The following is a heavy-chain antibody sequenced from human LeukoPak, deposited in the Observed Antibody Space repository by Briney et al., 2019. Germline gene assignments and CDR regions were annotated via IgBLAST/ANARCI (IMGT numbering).Heavy chain of an antibody. J-gene: IGHJ6*02. V-gene: IGHV3-33*01. CDR1: GFTFSSYG. CDR3: ARAISSGWHFYYYYYGMDV. Sequence: GGSLRLSCAASGFTFSSYGMHWVRQAPGKGLEWVAVIWYDGSNKYYADSVKGRFTISRDNSKNTLYLQMNSLRAEDTAVYYCARAISSGWHFYYYYYGMDVWGQGTTVTVSS. D-gene: IGHD6-19*01. CDR2: IWYDGSNK.